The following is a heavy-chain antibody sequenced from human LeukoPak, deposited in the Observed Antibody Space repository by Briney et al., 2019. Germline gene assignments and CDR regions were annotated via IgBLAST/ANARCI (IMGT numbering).Heavy chain of an antibody. D-gene: IGHD2-2*02. CDR2: IRGKVYGGTP. CDR1: GFTFGDYA. CDR3: TRVDCSSTSCYISHADY. J-gene: IGHJ4*02. V-gene: IGHV3-49*04. Sequence: GGSLRLSCTTSGFTFGDYAMSWVRQAPGKGLEWVGFIRGKVYGGTPEYAASVKGRFTISRDDSKGIAYLQMNSLKTEDTAVYYCTRVDCSSTSCYISHADYWGRGTLVTVSS.